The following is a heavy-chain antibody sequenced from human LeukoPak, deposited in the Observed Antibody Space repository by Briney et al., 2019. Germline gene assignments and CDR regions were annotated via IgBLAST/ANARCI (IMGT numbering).Heavy chain of an antibody. CDR1: GGTFSSYT. V-gene: IGHV1-69*02. Sequence: SVKVSCKASGGTFSSYTISWVRQAPGQGLEWMGRIIPILGIANYAQKFQGRVTITADKSTSTAYMGLSSLRSEDTAVYYCARVSSTRKYYYYYMDVWGKGTTVTVSS. J-gene: IGHJ6*03. CDR2: IIPILGIA. D-gene: IGHD2-2*01. CDR3: ARVSSTRKYYYYYMDV.